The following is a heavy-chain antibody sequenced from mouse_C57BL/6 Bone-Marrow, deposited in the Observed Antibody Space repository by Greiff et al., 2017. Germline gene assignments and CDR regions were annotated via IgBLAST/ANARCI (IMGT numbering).Heavy chain of an antibody. V-gene: IGHV2-2*01. Sequence: VKLMESGPGLVQPSQSLSITCTVSGFSLPSSGVHWVRQSPGKGLEWLGVIWRGGSTDYNAAFISRLSISKDNSKSQVFFKMNSLQADDTAIYYCARARTGSIDYWGQGTTLTVSS. CDR1: GFSLPSSG. J-gene: IGHJ2*01. CDR3: ARARTGSIDY. D-gene: IGHD4-1*01. CDR2: IWRGGST.